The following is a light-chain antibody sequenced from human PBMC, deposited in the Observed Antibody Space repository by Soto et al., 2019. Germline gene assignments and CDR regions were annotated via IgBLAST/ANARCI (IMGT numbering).Light chain of an antibody. CDR3: QQRSSWLWT. Sequence: EIVMTQSPATLSLSPGERATLSCRASQSVTSYLAWYQQKPGQAPRLLIYHASNRATGLPARFSGGGSGTDFTLTIRSLEPEDFAVYYCQQRSSWLWTFGQGTKVEIK. CDR1: QSVTSY. V-gene: IGKV3-11*01. J-gene: IGKJ1*01. CDR2: HAS.